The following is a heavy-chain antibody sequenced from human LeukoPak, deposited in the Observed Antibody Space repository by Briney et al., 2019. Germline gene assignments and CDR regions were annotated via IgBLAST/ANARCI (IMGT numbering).Heavy chain of an antibody. D-gene: IGHD3-3*01. CDR2: IYYSGST. Sequence: PSETLSLTCAVSGYSISSGIYYWSWIRQPPGKGLEWIGYIYYSGSTNYNPSLKSRVTISVDTSKNQFSLKLSSVTAADTAVYYCARADFWSAYRFDYWGQGTLVTVSS. CDR1: GYSISSGIYY. J-gene: IGHJ4*02. V-gene: IGHV4-61*01. CDR3: ARADFWSAYRFDY.